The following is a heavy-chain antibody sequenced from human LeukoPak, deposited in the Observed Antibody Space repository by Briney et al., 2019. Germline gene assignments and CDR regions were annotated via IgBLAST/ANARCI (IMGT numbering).Heavy chain of an antibody. V-gene: IGHV4-39*01. CDR2: MYYSGST. Sequence: SETLSLTCTVSGDSISSSNYYWGSIRQPPGKWLEWIASMYYSGSTFYNPSLKSRVTISVDTSKNQFSLRLSSVTAADTAVYYCASLRSLMTLAGLDSWGQGTLVTVSS. CDR1: GDSISSSNYY. D-gene: IGHD6-19*01. J-gene: IGHJ4*02. CDR3: ASLRSLMTLAGLDS.